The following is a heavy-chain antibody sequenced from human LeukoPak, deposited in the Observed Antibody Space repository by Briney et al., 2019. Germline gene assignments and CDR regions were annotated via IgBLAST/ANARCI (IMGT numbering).Heavy chain of an antibody. CDR2: ISGSGGST. CDR3: ARSRMGFCSGGSCPFDY. D-gene: IGHD2-15*01. Sequence: QPGGSLRLSCAASGFTFISYAMSWVRQAPGKGLEWVSAISGSGGSTYYADSVKGRFTISRDNSKNTLYLQMNSLRDEDTAVYDCARSRMGFCSGGSCPFDYWGQGTLVTVSS. J-gene: IGHJ4*02. CDR1: GFTFISYA. V-gene: IGHV3-23*01.